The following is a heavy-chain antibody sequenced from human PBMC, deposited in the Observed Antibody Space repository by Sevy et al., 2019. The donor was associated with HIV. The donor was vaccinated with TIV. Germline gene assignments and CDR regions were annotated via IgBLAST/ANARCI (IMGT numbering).Heavy chain of an antibody. V-gene: IGHV3-21*01. CDR1: GFTFSSYS. CDR2: ISSSSSYI. Sequence: GGSLRLSCAASGFTFSSYSVNWVRQAPGKGLEWVSSISSSSSYIYYADSVKGRFTISRDNAKNSLYLQMNSLRAEDTAVYYCARVLLNYRSMVRGVIAYYYMDVWGKGTTVTVSS. D-gene: IGHD3-10*01. CDR3: ARVLLNYRSMVRGVIAYYYMDV. J-gene: IGHJ6*03.